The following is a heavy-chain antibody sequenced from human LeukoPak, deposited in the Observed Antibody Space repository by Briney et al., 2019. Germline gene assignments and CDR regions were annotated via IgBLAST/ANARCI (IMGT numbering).Heavy chain of an antibody. CDR1: GYTLTELS. V-gene: IGHV1-24*01. D-gene: IGHD2-2*01. Sequence: ASVKVSCKVSGYTLTELSMHWVRQAPGKGLEWMGGFDPEDGETIYAQKFQGRVTMTEDTSTDTAYMELSSLRSEDTAVYYCATASCSSTSCPRGEDAFDIWGQGTMVTVSS. J-gene: IGHJ3*02. CDR2: FDPEDGET. CDR3: ATASCSSTSCPRGEDAFDI.